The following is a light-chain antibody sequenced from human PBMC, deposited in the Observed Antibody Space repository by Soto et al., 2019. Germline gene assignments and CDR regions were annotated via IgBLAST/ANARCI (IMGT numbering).Light chain of an antibody. Sequence: QSVLTQPASVSGCPGQSITISCTGTSSDVGSYNLGSWYQQHPGKAPKLMIYEVSKRPSGVSNRCSGSKSGNTASLTISGLQAEDEADYYCCSYAGSSTPHYVFGTGTKVTVL. CDR3: CSYAGSSTPHYV. CDR2: EVS. V-gene: IGLV2-23*02. J-gene: IGLJ1*01. CDR1: SSDVGSYNL.